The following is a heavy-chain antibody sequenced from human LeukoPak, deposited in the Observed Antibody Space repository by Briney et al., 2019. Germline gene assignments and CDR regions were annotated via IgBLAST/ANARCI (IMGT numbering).Heavy chain of an antibody. V-gene: IGHV3-7*01. CDR1: GFTFSSYA. D-gene: IGHD3-22*01. Sequence: GGSLRLSCAASGFTFSSYAMSWVRQAPGKGLEWVANIKQDGSEKYYVDSVKGRFTISRDNAKNSLYLQMNSLRAEDTAVYYCARDPRNYDSSGYLIDWFDPWGQGTLVTVSS. J-gene: IGHJ5*02. CDR3: ARDPRNYDSSGYLIDWFDP. CDR2: IKQDGSEK.